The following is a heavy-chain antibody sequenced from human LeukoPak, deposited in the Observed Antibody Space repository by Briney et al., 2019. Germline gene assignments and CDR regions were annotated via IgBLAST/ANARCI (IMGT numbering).Heavy chain of an antibody. D-gene: IGHD6-19*01. V-gene: IGHV3-7*01. Sequence: GGSLRLSCAASGFTFSSYWMSWVRQAPGKGLEWVANIKGDGNEKYYVDSVKGRFTISRHYAKNSMYLKMESLRVEDTAVYYCARGGALACRYDYWGQGTLITVSS. CDR3: ARGGALACRYDY. CDR1: GFTFSSYW. CDR2: IKGDGNEK. J-gene: IGHJ4*02.